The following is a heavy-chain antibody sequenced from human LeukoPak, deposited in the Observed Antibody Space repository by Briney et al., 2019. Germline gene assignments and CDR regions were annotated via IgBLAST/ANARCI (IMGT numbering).Heavy chain of an antibody. D-gene: IGHD3-9*01. CDR2: ISASGGST. V-gene: IGHV3-23*01. Sequence: GGSLRLSCTASGFTFSSNAMSWVRQAPGKGLEWVSTISASGGSTYYADSVKGRFTISRDNAENTLYLQMNSLGAEDTAVYYCTRDFDAASGYWGQGTLVTVSS. CDR3: TRDFDAASGY. J-gene: IGHJ4*02. CDR1: GFTFSSNA.